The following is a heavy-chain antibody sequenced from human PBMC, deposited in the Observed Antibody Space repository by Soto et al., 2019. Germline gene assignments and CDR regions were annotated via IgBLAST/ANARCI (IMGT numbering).Heavy chain of an antibody. V-gene: IGHV1-18*01. Sequence: QVQLVQSGAEVKKPGASVKVSCKASGYTFNSYGISWVRQAPGQGLEWMGGISAYNGNKKYAQKLQGRVTMTTDTSTSTATLELRSRRSDDTAVYYGARDSPPVDYWGQGTLVTVSS. CDR1: GYTFNSYG. CDR2: ISAYNGNK. CDR3: ARDSPPVDY. J-gene: IGHJ4*02.